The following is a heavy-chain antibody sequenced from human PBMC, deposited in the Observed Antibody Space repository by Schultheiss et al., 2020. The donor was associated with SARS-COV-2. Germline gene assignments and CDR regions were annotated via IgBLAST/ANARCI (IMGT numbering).Heavy chain of an antibody. Sequence: GSLRLSCTVSGGSISSGGYYWSWIRQHPGKGLEWIGYIYYSGSTNYNPSLKSRVTISVDTSKNQFSLKLSSVTAADTAVYYCARAGGSGSYLAFDIWGQGTMVTVSS. J-gene: IGHJ3*02. D-gene: IGHD3-10*01. CDR1: GGSISSGGYY. CDR2: IYYSGST. V-gene: IGHV4-61*08. CDR3: ARAGGSGSYLAFDI.